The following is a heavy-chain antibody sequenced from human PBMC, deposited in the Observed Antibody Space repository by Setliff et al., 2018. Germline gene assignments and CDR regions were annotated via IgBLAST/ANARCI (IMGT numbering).Heavy chain of an antibody. D-gene: IGHD3-3*01. CDR3: AKDPTSRYYNFWSGYFTDDYYYYYGMDV. Sequence: LSLSCAASRFTFSNYWMSWVRQAPGKGLEWVANIKEDGSEKYYADSVKGRFTISRDNSKNTLYLQMNSLRAEDTAVYYCAKDPTSRYYNFWSGYFTDDYYYYYGMDVWGQGTTVTVSS. CDR2: IKEDGSEK. J-gene: IGHJ6*02. CDR1: RFTFSNYW. V-gene: IGHV3-7*01.